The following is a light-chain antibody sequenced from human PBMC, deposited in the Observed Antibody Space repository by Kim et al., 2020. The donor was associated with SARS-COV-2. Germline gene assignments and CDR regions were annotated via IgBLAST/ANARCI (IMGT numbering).Light chain of an antibody. CDR1: QSVSSK. J-gene: IGKJ5*01. CDR3: QQFYNWPPIT. V-gene: IGKV3-15*01. Sequence: QGERATLSWRASQSVSSKLAWYQKKPGQAPRLLLYGASTRATGIPARFSGSGSGTEFTLTISSLQPEDVAVYYCQQFYNWPPITFGQGTRLEIK. CDR2: GAS.